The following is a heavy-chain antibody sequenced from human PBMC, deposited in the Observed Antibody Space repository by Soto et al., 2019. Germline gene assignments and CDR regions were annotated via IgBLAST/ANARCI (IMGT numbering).Heavy chain of an antibody. CDR1: GGTFSSYA. V-gene: IGHV1-69*01. CDR3: AIDYSNSSDYYYY. J-gene: IGHJ4*02. CDR2: IIPIFDTA. D-gene: IGHD3-22*01. Sequence: QVQLVQSGAEVKKPGSSVKVSCKASGGTFSSYAISWVRQAPGQGLEWMGGIIPIFDTANYAQKFQGRVTITADEFTSTAYMELSGLRSEDTAVYYCAIDYSNSSDYYYYWGQGTLVTVSS.